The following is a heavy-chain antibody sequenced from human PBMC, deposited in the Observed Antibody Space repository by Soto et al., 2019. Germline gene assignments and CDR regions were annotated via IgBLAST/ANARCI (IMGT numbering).Heavy chain of an antibody. CDR3: ARDRRVFGDTAMAGDY. CDR2: ISSSGSTI. V-gene: IGHV3-48*03. J-gene: IGHJ4*02. CDR1: GFTFRSYE. Sequence: PGGSLRLSCSASGFTFRSYEMHWVRQAPGKGLEWVSYISSSGSTIYYADSVKGRFTISRDNAKNSLYLQMNSLRAEDTAVYYCARDRRVFGDTAMAGDYWGQGTLVTVSS. D-gene: IGHD5-18*01.